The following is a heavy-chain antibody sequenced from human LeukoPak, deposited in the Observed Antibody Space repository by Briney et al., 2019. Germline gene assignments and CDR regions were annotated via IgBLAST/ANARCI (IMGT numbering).Heavy chain of an antibody. V-gene: IGHV1-2*02. CDR1: GYTFTGYY. CDR3: ARGSAAGTGNWFDP. CDR2: INPNSGGT. Sequence: ASVKVSCKASGYTFTGYYMHWVRQAPGQGLEWMGWINPNSGGTNYAQKFQGRVTMTRDTSISTAYMELSRLRSDDTAVYYCARGSAAGTGNWFDPWGQGTLVTVSS. J-gene: IGHJ5*02. D-gene: IGHD6-13*01.